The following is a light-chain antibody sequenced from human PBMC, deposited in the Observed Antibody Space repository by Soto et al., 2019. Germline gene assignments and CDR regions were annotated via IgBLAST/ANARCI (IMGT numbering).Light chain of an antibody. J-gene: IGKJ1*01. CDR1: QSVSSSY. CDR2: GAS. V-gene: IGKV3-15*01. CDR3: QQYNNWPSWT. Sequence: ESVLTQSTGTLSFSPGERATLSCRASQSVSSSYLAWYQQKPGQAPRLLIHGASTRATGIPARLSGSGSGTEFTLTISSLQSEDFAVYYCQQYNNWPSWTFGQGTKVDIK.